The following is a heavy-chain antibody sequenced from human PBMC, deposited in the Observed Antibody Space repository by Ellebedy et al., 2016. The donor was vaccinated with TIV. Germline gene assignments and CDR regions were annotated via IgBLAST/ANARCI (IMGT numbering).Heavy chain of an antibody. D-gene: IGHD3-10*01. J-gene: IGHJ6*03. V-gene: IGHV5-51*01. Sequence: GESLKISCSGSGYSFSTYWIAWVRQMPGKGLEWMTIIYPGDSDTRYSPSFQGQVTISVDKFISTAYLQWSSLKASDTAMYYCARQAGGSGTYYHHNYHYMDVWGKGTTVTVSS. CDR2: IYPGDSDT. CDR1: GYSFSTYW. CDR3: ARQAGGSGTYYHHNYHYMDV.